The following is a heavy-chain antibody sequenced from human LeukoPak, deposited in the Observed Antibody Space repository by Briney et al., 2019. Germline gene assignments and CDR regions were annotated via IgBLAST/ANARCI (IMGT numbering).Heavy chain of an antibody. CDR3: ARAKQLELKRYYYYMDV. CDR2: IYYSGST. Sequence: SETLSLTCTVSGGSISSHYWSWIRQPPGKGLEWIGYIYYSGSTNYNPSLKSRVTISVDTSKNQFSLKPSSVTAADTAVYYCARAKQLELKRYYYYMDVWGKGTTVTVSS. V-gene: IGHV4-59*11. D-gene: IGHD1-1*01. J-gene: IGHJ6*03. CDR1: GGSISSHY.